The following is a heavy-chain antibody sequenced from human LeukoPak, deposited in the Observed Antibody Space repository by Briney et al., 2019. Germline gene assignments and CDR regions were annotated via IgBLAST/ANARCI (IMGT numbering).Heavy chain of an antibody. CDR2: IYHNGST. Sequence: SETLSLTCTVSGGSITSYYWSWIRQPPGKGLEWIGYIYHNGSTNYNPSLESRVTISVDTSKNQFSLKLNSVTAGDTAVYYCARGGSSWRSWGHGTLVTVSS. CDR1: GGSITSYY. CDR3: ARGGSSWRS. V-gene: IGHV4-59*01. J-gene: IGHJ5*01. D-gene: IGHD6-13*01.